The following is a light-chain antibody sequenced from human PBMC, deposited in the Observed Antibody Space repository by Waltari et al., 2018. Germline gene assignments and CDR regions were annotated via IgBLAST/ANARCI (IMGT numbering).Light chain of an antibody. J-gene: IGLJ3*02. Sequence: QQDQGDAPRLRLYDFTSRPSGVSKRLSGSNSASTASLTISELQAGDEADYYCFSYRRSSTGVCGEGTKQTFL. CDR3: FSYRRSSTGV. CDR2: DFT. V-gene: IGLV2-14*03.